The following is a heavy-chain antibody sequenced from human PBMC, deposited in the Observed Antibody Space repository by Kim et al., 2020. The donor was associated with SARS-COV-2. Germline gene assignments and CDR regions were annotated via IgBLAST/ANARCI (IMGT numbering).Heavy chain of an antibody. D-gene: IGHD1-1*01. V-gene: IGHV4-4*07. Sequence: SETLSLTCTVIGGSMNSFYWSWIRQPAGKGLEWIGRLYVTGSTNHNPSLKSRVTMSVDSSKRQFSLRLTSVTAADTAMYYCARDWSPLAGRIRWLDSWG. J-gene: IGHJ5*01. CDR2: LYVTGST. CDR3: ARDWSPLAGRIRWLDS. CDR1: GGSMNSFY.